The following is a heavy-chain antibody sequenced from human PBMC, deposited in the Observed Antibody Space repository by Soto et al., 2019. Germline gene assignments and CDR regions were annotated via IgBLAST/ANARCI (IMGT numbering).Heavy chain of an antibody. CDR3: ARMAMVRGVPSGGFDP. V-gene: IGHV2-70*11. CDR2: IDWDDDK. D-gene: IGHD3-10*01. J-gene: IGHJ5*02. CDR1: GFSLSTSGMC. Sequence: SGPTLVKPTQTLTLTCTFSGFSLSTSGMCVSWIRQPPGKALEWLARIDWDDDKYYSTSLKTRLTISKDTSKNQVVLTMTNMDPVDTATYYCARMAMVRGVPSGGFDPWGQGTLVTVSS.